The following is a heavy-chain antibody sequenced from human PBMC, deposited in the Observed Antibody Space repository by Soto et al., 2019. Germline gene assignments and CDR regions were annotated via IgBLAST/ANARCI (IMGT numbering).Heavy chain of an antibody. D-gene: IGHD4-17*01. Sequence: EVQLLESGGGLVQPGGSLRLSCAASGFTFSSYAMSWVRQAPGKGLEWVSAISGSGGSTYYADSVKGRFTISRDNSKHTLDLEMDSLRADDTAVYYCAKVQDPDGDSPGGMDVWGQGTTVTVSS. CDR1: GFTFSSYA. CDR3: AKVQDPDGDSPGGMDV. J-gene: IGHJ6*02. CDR2: ISGSGGST. V-gene: IGHV3-23*01.